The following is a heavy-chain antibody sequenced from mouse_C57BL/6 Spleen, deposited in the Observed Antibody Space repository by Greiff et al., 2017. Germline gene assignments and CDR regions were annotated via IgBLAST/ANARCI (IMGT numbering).Heavy chain of an antibody. J-gene: IGHJ2*01. V-gene: IGHV1-5*01. D-gene: IGHD4-1*01. CDR1: GYTFTSYW. CDR3: TRYLANWGLDY. CDR2: IYPGNSDT. Sequence: EVQLQQSGTVLARPGASVKMSCKTSGYTFTSYWLHWVKQRPGQGLEWIGAIYPGNSDTSYNQKFKGKAKLTAVTSASTAYMELSSLTNEDSAVYYCTRYLANWGLDYWGQGTTLTVSS.